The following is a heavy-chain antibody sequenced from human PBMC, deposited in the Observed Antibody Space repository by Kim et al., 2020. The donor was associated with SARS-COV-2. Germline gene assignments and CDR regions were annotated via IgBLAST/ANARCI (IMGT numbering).Heavy chain of an antibody. J-gene: IGHJ6*03. Sequence: YFHPALKRRVTMSVDTSKNQFSLKLSSVTAADSAIYYCARHKPKHYNMDVWGQGTTVTVSS. CDR3: ARHKPKHYNMDV. V-gene: IGHV4-39*01.